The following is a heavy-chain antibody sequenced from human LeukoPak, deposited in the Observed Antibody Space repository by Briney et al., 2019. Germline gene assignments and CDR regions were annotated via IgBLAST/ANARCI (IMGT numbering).Heavy chain of an antibody. CDR2: IYPGDSDT. CDR1: GYSFTSYW. D-gene: IGHD7-27*01. Sequence: KDGESLKISCKGSGYSFTSYWIGWVRQMPGKGLEWMGIIYPGDSDTRYSPSFQGQVTISADKPISTAYLQWSSLKASDTAMYYCARHESGRYYYYYMDVWGKGTTVTVSS. CDR3: ARHESGRYYYYYMDV. V-gene: IGHV5-51*01. J-gene: IGHJ6*03.